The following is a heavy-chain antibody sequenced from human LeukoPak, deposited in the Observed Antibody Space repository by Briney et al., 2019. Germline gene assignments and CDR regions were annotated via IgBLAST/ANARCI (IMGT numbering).Heavy chain of an antibody. V-gene: IGHV4-34*01. J-gene: IGHJ5*02. CDR3: ARGAYSSSWSNWFDP. D-gene: IGHD6-13*01. CDR2: INHSGST. CDR1: GGSFSGYY. Sequence: ETLSLTCAVXGGSFSGYYWSWIRQPPGKGLEWIGEINHSGSTNYNPSLKSRVTISVDTSKNQFSLKLSSVTAADTAVYYCARGAYSSSWSNWFDPWGQGTLVTVSS.